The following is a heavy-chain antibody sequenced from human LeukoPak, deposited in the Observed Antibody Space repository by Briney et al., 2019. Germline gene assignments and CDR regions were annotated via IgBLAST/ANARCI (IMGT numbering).Heavy chain of an antibody. Sequence: GGSLRLSCAASGFTVSSNYMTWVRQAPGKGLQWVSSIKGGDTAYADSVRGRFTISRDISKNTVYLQMNSLRAEDTAVYYCARRVSETYIQPFDSWGQGTLVTVSS. CDR3: ARRVSETYIQPFDS. V-gene: IGHV3-53*01. J-gene: IGHJ4*02. CDR2: IKGGDT. D-gene: IGHD2-2*01. CDR1: GFTVSSNY.